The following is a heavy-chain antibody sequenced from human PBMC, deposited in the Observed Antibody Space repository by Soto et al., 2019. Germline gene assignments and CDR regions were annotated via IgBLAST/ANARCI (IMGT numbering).Heavy chain of an antibody. CDR3: ERDGSGQ. J-gene: IGHJ4*02. V-gene: IGHV3-66*01. CDR1: GLTVSTNP. CDR2: IYTGGGT. Sequence: EVQLVESGGGLVQPGGSLRLSCAASGLTVSTNPMSWVRQAPGKGLEWVSVIYTGGGTHYADSVKGRFTISRDNSKNTVNLQMNSLGPEDTAVYYCERDGSGQWGQGTLVTVSS.